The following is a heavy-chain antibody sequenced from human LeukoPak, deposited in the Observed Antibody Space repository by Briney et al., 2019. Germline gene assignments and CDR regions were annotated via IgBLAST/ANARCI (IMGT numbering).Heavy chain of an antibody. Sequence: GGSLRLSCADSGFTFSTYAMSWVRQAPGKGLEWVAFIRYDGSNKYYADSVKGRFTISRDNSKNSLYLQMNSLRAEDTAVYYCARENGYSSSWPNDAFDIWGQGTMVTVSS. D-gene: IGHD6-13*01. CDR3: ARENGYSSSWPNDAFDI. V-gene: IGHV3-30*02. CDR1: GFTFSTYA. J-gene: IGHJ3*02. CDR2: IRYDGSNK.